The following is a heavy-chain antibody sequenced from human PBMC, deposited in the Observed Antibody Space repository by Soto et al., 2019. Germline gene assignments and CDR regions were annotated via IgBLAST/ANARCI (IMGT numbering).Heavy chain of an antibody. CDR3: ARDGRAYRGQDSLDF. CDR2: ISFHGTNK. V-gene: IGHV3-30-3*01. D-gene: IGHD2-15*01. CDR1: GFTFSSYA. Sequence: PEGSLRLSCAASGFTFSSYAMHGVRQAPGEGLEWVAVISFHGTNKNYADSVKGRFTISRDNSNNTVFLEMNSLRPEDTAMYYCARDGRAYRGQDSLDFWGQGTPVTVSS. J-gene: IGHJ4*02.